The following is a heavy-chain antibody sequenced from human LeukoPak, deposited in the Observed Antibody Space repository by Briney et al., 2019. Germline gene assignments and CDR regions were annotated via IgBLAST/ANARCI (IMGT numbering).Heavy chain of an antibody. D-gene: IGHD1-26*01. V-gene: IGHV1-2*02. CDR1: GYTFTGYY. CDR3: ARDRPPLRYSGSYLGNWFDP. J-gene: IGHJ5*02. Sequence: GASVKVSCKASGYTFTGYYMHWVRQAPGQGLEWMGWINPNSGGTNYAQKFQGRVTMTRDTSISTAYMELSRLRSDDTAVYYCARDRPPLRYSGSYLGNWFDPWGQGTLVTVSS. CDR2: INPNSGGT.